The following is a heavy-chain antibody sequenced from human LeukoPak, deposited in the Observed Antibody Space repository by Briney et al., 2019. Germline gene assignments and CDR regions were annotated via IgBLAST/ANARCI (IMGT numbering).Heavy chain of an antibody. CDR3: ARSAGWRDYGDYGLRVRDYYYYMDV. Sequence: SVKVSCKASGGTFSSYAISWVRQAPGQGLEWMGGIIPIFGTANYAQKFQGRVTITAGKSTSTAYMELSSLRSEDTAVYYCARSAGWRDYGDYGLRVRDYYYYMDVWGKGTTVTVSS. CDR2: IIPIFGTA. V-gene: IGHV1-69*06. D-gene: IGHD4-17*01. CDR1: GGTFSSYA. J-gene: IGHJ6*03.